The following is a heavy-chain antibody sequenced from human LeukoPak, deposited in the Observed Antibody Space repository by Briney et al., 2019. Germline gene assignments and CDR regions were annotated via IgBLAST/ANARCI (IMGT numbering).Heavy chain of an antibody. CDR2: IYPGDSDT. J-gene: IGHJ6*03. CDR1: GYSFTSYW. D-gene: IGHD2-21*01. CDR3: ARQNSCGGDCYYYYYMDV. Sequence: GESLKISCKGSGYSFTSYWIGWVRQMPGKGLEWMVIIYPGDSDTRYSPSFQGQVTISADKSISTAYLQWSSLKASDTAMYYCARQNSCGGDCYYYYYMDVWGKGTTVTVSS. V-gene: IGHV5-51*01.